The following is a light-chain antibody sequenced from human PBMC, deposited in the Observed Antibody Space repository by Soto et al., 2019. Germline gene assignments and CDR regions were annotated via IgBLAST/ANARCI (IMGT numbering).Light chain of an antibody. J-gene: IGKJ3*01. Sequence: EIVLTQSPGTLSLSPGERATLSCRVSQSVSSSYLAWYQQKPGQAPRLLIYGASSRATGIPDRFSGSGSGTDFTLTISRLEPEDFTVYYCQQYGISPFTFGPGTKVDV. CDR1: QSVSSSY. CDR2: GAS. V-gene: IGKV3-20*01. CDR3: QQYGISPFT.